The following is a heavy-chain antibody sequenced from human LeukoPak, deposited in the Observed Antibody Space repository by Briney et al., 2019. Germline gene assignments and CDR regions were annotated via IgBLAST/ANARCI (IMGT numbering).Heavy chain of an antibody. V-gene: IGHV3-11*04. CDR3: ARTLKREFSD. CDR1: GFTFSDYY. CDR2: ISSSGNTI. Sequence: PGGSLRLSCAASGFTFSDYYMSWIRQTPEKGLEWVSYISSSGNTIYYADSVKGRFTISRDNAKNSLYLQMNSLRAEDTAVYYCARTLKREFSDWGQGTLVTVSS. J-gene: IGHJ4*02.